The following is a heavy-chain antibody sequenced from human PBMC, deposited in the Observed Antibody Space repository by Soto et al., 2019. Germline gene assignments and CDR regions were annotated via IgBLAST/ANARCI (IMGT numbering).Heavy chain of an antibody. CDR2: ISSSSSYI. CDR1: GFTFSSYS. CDR3: ARPMGITIFGVVTSLDY. Sequence: EVQLVESGGGLVKPGGSLRLSCAASGFTFSSYSMNWVRQAPGKGLEWVSSISSSSSYIYYADSVKGRITISRDNAKNSLYLQINSLRAEDTAVYYCARPMGITIFGVVTSLDYWGQGTLVTVSS. V-gene: IGHV3-21*01. J-gene: IGHJ4*02. D-gene: IGHD3-3*01.